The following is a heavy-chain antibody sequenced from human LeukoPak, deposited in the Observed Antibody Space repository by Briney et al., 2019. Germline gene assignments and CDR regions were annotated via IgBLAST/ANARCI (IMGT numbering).Heavy chain of an antibody. Sequence: GGSLRLSCAASGFTFSNAWMSWVRQAPGKGLEWVSVIYSGGSTYYADSVKGRFTISRDNSKNTLYLQMNSLRAEDTAVYYCARVGDGSTFDYWGQGTLVTVSS. J-gene: IGHJ4*02. CDR3: ARVGDGSTFDY. V-gene: IGHV3-53*01. CDR2: IYSGGST. D-gene: IGHD3-10*01. CDR1: GFTFSNAW.